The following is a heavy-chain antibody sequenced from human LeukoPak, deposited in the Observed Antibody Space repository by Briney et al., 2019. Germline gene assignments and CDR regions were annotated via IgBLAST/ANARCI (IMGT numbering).Heavy chain of an antibody. CDR3: AREDYDTGGPDY. J-gene: IGHJ4*02. Sequence: GGSLRLSCEGSGFTFSNFWMSWVRQAPGKGLEWVANIKKDGSEIYYVDSVKGRFTISRDNAKKSLYLQMNSLRAEDTAVYYCAREDYDTGGPDYWGQGTLVTVSS. V-gene: IGHV3-7*01. CDR2: IKKDGSEI. D-gene: IGHD3-22*01. CDR1: GFTFSNFW.